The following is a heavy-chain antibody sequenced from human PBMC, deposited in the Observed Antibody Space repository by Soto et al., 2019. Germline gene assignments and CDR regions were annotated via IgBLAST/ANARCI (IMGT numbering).Heavy chain of an antibody. J-gene: IGHJ4*02. Sequence: EVQLVESGGGLVKPGESLRLSCVASGFTFKNYNMNWVRQAPGKGLEWVSSIGGTDTFTYYADSVKGGFSISRDNAKSSLFLQMNSLRAEDTAVYFCVRDGSLLGLTRWGQGTLVTVSS. D-gene: IGHD3-10*01. CDR3: VRDGSLLGLTR. CDR2: IGGTDTFT. V-gene: IGHV3-21*01. CDR1: GFTFKNYN.